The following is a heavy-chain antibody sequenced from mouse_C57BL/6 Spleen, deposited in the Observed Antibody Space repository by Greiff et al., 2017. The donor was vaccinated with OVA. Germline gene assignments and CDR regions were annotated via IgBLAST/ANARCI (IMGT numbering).Heavy chain of an antibody. J-gene: IGHJ3*01. V-gene: IGHV1-82*01. CDR2: IYPGDGDT. CDR1: GYAFSSSW. Sequence: QVQLQQSGPELVKPGASVKISCKASGYAFSSSWMNWVKQRPGKGLEWIGRIYPGDGDTNYNGKFKGKATLTADKSSSTADMQLSSLTSEDSAVYFCASRSTRVTAGFAYWGQGTLVTVSA. CDR3: ASRSTRVTAGFAY. D-gene: IGHD2-2*01.